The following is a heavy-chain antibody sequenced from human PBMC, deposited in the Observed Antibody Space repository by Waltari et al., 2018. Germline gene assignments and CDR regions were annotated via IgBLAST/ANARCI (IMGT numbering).Heavy chain of an antibody. V-gene: IGHV1-69*05. Sequence: QVQLLQSGAEVKKPGSSVRVSCKASGGPLRSCAIRWVRQAPGQGLEWMGGIIGTFGAPNYAQKFQGRITITTDESARTDYMELSSLRSDDTAVYFCATSSSGWYQDASDIWGHGTLVTVS. CDR1: GGPLRSCA. CDR3: ATSSSGWYQDASDI. J-gene: IGHJ3*02. CDR2: IIGTFGAP. D-gene: IGHD6-19*01.